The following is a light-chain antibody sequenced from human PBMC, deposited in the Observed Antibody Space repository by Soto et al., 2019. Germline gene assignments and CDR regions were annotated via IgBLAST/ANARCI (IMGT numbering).Light chain of an antibody. Sequence: QSALTQPASVSGSPGQSITISCTGTSSDVGGYNYVSWYQQHPGKAPKLRIYEVSNRPSGVSNRFSGSKSGNTASLTISGLKAEDEADYYCSSYTSSSTSVFGTWTKVTVL. J-gene: IGLJ1*01. V-gene: IGLV2-14*01. CDR3: SSYTSSSTSV. CDR2: EVS. CDR1: SSDVGGYNY.